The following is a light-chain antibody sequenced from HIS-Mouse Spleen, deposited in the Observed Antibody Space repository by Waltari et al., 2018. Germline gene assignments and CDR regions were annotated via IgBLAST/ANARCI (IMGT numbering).Light chain of an antibody. CDR2: EVS. J-gene: IGLJ2*01. CDR1: SSYVGGYNY. CDR3: SSYTGSSTLV. V-gene: IGLV2-14*01. Sequence: QSALTQPASVSGSPGQSITISCTGTSSYVGGYNYASWYQQHPGKAPKLMIYEVSNRPSGVSNLFSSSRSGNPASLTITRLQAKGEADYYCSSYTGSSTLVFGGGTKLTVL.